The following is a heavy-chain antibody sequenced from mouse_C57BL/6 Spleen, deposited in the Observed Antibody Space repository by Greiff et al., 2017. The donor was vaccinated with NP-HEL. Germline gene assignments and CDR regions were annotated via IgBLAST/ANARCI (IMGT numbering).Heavy chain of an antibody. CDR2: IYPRSGNT. V-gene: IGHV1-81*01. CDR3: ARGDYYGSTSWGFAY. Sequence: VKLQESGAELARPGASVKLSCKASGYTFTSYGISWVKQRTGQGLEWIGEIYPRSGNTYYNEKFKGKATLTADKSSSTAYMELRSLTSEDSAVYFCARGDYYGSTSWGFAYWGQGTLVTVSA. CDR1: GYTFTSYG. D-gene: IGHD1-1*01. J-gene: IGHJ3*01.